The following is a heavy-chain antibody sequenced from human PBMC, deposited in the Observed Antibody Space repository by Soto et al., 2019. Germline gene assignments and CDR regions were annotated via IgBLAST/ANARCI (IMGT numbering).Heavy chain of an antibody. CDR3: AGGGSSGWYIHDY. D-gene: IGHD6-19*01. CDR2: IYPGDSDT. Sequence: PGESLKISCKGSGYSFTSYWIGWVRQMPGKGLEWMGSIYPGDSDTRYSPSFQCQVTTSADKTISTAYLQWSSLKASDTAMYYCAGGGSSGWYIHDYWGQGTLVTVSS. J-gene: IGHJ4*02. V-gene: IGHV5-51*01. CDR1: GYSFTSYW.